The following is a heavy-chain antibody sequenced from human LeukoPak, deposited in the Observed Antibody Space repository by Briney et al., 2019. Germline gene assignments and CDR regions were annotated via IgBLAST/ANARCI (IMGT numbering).Heavy chain of an antibody. J-gene: IGHJ4*02. D-gene: IGHD6-13*01. V-gene: IGHV3-21*01. Sequence: GGSLRLSCAASGFTFSSYSMNWVRQAPGKGLEWVSSISSSSSYIYYADSVKGRFTISRDNAKNSLYLQMNSLRAEDTAVYYCARDRSNSSWYVPFDYWGQGTLVTVSS. CDR2: ISSSSSYI. CDR3: ARDRSNSSWYVPFDY. CDR1: GFTFSSYS.